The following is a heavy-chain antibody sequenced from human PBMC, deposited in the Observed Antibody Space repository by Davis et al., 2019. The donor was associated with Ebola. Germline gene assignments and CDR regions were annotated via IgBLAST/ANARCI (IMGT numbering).Heavy chain of an antibody. D-gene: IGHD4-11*01. CDR2: IYPGDSDT. CDR1: GYSFTTSW. J-gene: IGHJ3*02. CDR3: ARSDSNYVSPFDI. Sequence: KVSCKGSGYSFTTSWIGWVRQTPGRGLEWMGIIYPGDSDTKYSPSFQGQVTFSADKSISTAYLQWNSLKASDTAMYYCARSDSNYVSPFDIWGHGTMVTVSS. V-gene: IGHV5-51*01.